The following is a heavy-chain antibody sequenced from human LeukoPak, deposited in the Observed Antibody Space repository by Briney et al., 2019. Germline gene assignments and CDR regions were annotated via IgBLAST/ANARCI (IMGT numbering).Heavy chain of an antibody. J-gene: IGHJ4*02. CDR1: GFTFSSYG. CDR3: AKDRGIAVAGFDY. CDR2: IRYDGSNK. D-gene: IGHD6-19*01. V-gene: IGHV3-30*02. Sequence: GGSLRLSCAASGFTFSSYGMHWVRQAPGKGLEWVAFIRYDGSNKYYADSVKGRFTISRDNSKNTLYLQMNSLRAEDTAVYYCAKDRGIAVAGFDYWGQGTLVTVSS.